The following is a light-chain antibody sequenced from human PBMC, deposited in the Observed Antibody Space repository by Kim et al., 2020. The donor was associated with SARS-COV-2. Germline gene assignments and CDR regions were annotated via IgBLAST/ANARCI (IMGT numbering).Light chain of an antibody. CDR2: AAS. CDR1: QGITID. Sequence: AIQMTQSPSSLSASVGDRVTITCRASQGITIDLGWYQQKPGKAPKLLIYAASTLQSRVPSRFSGSGSGTDFTLTITSLQPEDFATYYCLQDYKYPRTFGQGTKVGIK. CDR3: LQDYKYPRT. V-gene: IGKV1-6*02. J-gene: IGKJ1*01.